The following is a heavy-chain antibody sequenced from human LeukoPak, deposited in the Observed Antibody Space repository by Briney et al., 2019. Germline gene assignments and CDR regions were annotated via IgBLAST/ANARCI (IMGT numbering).Heavy chain of an antibody. D-gene: IGHD3-3*01. CDR3: ARDRGVFGVVKYNWFDP. J-gene: IGHJ5*02. Sequence: ASVKVSRKASGYTFTGYYMHWVRQAPGQGLEWMGWINPNSGGTNYAQKFQGRVTMTRDTSISTAYMELSRLRSDDTAVYYCARDRGVFGVVKYNWFDPWGQGTLVTVSS. CDR2: INPNSGGT. V-gene: IGHV1-2*02. CDR1: GYTFTGYY.